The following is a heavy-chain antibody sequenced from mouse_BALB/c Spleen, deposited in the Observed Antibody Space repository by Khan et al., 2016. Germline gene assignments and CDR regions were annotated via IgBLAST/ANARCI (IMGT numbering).Heavy chain of an antibody. J-gene: IGHJ2*01. V-gene: IGHV1-7*01. CDR1: GYTFTSYW. CDR2: INPSTGYT. Sequence: QVQLQQSGAELAKPGASVKMSCKASGYTFTSYWMHWVKQRPGQGLEWIGYINPSTGYTEYNQKFKDKATLTADKSSSIAYMQLSSLTSEDSAVYYCARSGSSFYFDYWGQGTTLTVSS. CDR3: ARSGSSFYFDY. D-gene: IGHD3-1*01.